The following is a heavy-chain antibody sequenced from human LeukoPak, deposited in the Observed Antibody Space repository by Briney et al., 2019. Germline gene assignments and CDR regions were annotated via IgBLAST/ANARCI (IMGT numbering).Heavy chain of an antibody. CDR1: GFTFSSYA. V-gene: IGHV3-30*04. CDR3: AKDMGERVALDY. D-gene: IGHD5-12*01. CDR2: ISYDGSNK. J-gene: IGHJ4*02. Sequence: GRSLRLSCAASGFTFSSYAMHWVRQAPGKGLEWVAVISYDGSNKYYADSVKGRFTISRDNAKNSLYLQMNSLRAEDTALYYCAKDMGERVALDYWGQGTLVTVSS.